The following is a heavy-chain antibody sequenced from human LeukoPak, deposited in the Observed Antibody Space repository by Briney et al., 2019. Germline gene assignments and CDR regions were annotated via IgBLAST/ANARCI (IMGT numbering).Heavy chain of an antibody. D-gene: IGHD3-10*01. Sequence: GGSLRLSCAASGFTFSSYGMSWVRQAPGKGLEWVSAISGSGGSTYYADPVKGRFTISRDNSKNTLYLQMNSLRAEDTAVYYCAKGRNYYGSGSYNDYWGQGTLVAVSS. CDR1: GFTFSSYG. J-gene: IGHJ4*02. CDR3: AKGRNYYGSGSYNDY. CDR2: ISGSGGST. V-gene: IGHV3-23*01.